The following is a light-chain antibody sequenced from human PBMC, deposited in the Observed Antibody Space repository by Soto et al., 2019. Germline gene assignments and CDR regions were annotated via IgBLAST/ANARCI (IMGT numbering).Light chain of an antibody. CDR3: QQYGSSGT. Sequence: EIVLTQSPGTLSLSPWERATLSCRASQSVSNNYLAWYQQKPGQAPRLLIYGASNRATGIPDRFSGSGSGTDFTLTISRLEPEDFAVYYCQQYGSSGTFSQGTKVDIK. CDR1: QSVSNNY. CDR2: GAS. J-gene: IGKJ1*01. V-gene: IGKV3-20*01.